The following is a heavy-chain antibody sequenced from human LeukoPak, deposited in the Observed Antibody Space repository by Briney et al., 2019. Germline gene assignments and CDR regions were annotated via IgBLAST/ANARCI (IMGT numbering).Heavy chain of an antibody. V-gene: IGHV4-59*01. Sequence: SETPSLTCSVSDDSITMYYWTWIRQPPGKGLEWIGYVDHTGSTNFNPSLNGRVSISRDTTKNLISLRLRSVTAADTAVYFCARGRVSSSTWYSTYYYYFYMDVWGKGTTVTVSS. CDR2: VDHTGST. CDR3: ARGRVSSSTWYSTYYYYFYMDV. D-gene: IGHD1-1*01. J-gene: IGHJ6*03. CDR1: DDSITMYY.